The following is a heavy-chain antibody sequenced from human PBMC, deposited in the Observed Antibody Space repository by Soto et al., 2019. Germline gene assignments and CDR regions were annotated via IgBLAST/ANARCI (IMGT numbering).Heavy chain of an antibody. D-gene: IGHD3-10*01. CDR3: VRGGLNWFDP. V-gene: IGHV3-23*01. J-gene: IGHJ5*02. Sequence: EVQLLESGGGLVQPGGSLRLSCAASGFTFSSYALSWVRQVPGKGLEWVSGISGSGGSTYYADSVKGRFTISRDNSKNTLYLQMNSLRAEDKAVYYCVRGGLNWFDPWGQGTLVTVSS. CDR1: GFTFSSYA. CDR2: ISGSGGST.